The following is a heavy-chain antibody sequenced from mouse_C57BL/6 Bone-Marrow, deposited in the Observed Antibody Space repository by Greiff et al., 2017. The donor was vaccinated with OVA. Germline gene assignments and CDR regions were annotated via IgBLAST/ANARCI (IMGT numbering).Heavy chain of an antibody. D-gene: IGHD2-5*01. CDR1: GYTFTSYW. J-gene: IGHJ2*01. CDR2: INPGSGST. Sequence: QVQLQQSGAELVQPGASVKLSCKASGYTFTSYWMYWVKQRPGQGLEWIGYINPGSGSTKYNQKFKGKATLTADNSSSTAYMQLSSLTYEDSAVYYCARYCYRNALDYWGQGTTLTVP. CDR3: ARYCYRNALDY. V-gene: IGHV1-7*01.